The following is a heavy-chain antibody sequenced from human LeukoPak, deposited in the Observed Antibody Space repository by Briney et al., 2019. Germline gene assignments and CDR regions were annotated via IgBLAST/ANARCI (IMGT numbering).Heavy chain of an antibody. D-gene: IGHD3-9*01. CDR1: GFTFDDYA. CDR3: AKAPHYDILTGYDY. Sequence: GGSLRLSCAASGFTFDDYAMHWVRQAPGKGLEWVSGISWNSGSIGYADPVKGRFTISRDNAKNSLYLQMNSLRAEDTALYYCAKAPHYDILTGYDYWGQGTLVTVSS. CDR2: ISWNSGSI. J-gene: IGHJ4*02. V-gene: IGHV3-9*01.